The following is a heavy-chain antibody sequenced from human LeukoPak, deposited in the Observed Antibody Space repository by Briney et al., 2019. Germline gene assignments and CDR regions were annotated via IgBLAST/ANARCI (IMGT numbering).Heavy chain of an antibody. CDR3: AGVFGQWLVSFDV. V-gene: IGHV3-48*03. CDR2: ISSSGSTI. J-gene: IGHJ3*01. D-gene: IGHD6-19*01. CDR1: GFTFSSYE. Sequence: PGGSLRLSCAASGFTFSSYEMNWVRQAPGKGLEWVSYISSSGSTIYYADSVKGRFTISRDNAKNTLYLQMNSLRADDTAVYYCAGVFGQWLVSFDVWGRGTMVTVSS.